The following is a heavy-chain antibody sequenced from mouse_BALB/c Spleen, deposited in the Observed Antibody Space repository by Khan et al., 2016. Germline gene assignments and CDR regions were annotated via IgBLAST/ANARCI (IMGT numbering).Heavy chain of an antibody. CDR1: GYTFSNYW. Sequence: QVRLQQSGAELMKPGASVKISCKATGYTFSNYWIEWIKERPGHGLEWIGELLPGSGTTNYNEKFKGTATFTAETSSNTACMQLSSLTSEDSAVYYCARGSYWGQGTLVTVSA. CDR3: ARGSY. V-gene: IGHV1-9*01. J-gene: IGHJ3*01. CDR2: LLPGSGTT.